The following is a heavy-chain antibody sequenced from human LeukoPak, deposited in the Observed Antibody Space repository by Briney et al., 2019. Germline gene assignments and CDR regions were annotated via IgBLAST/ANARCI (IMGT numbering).Heavy chain of an antibody. D-gene: IGHD3-22*01. V-gene: IGHV4-39*01. CDR3: TASDSSGYRPFDY. CDR2: IYYSGST. J-gene: IGHJ4*02. Sequence: SETLSLTCTVSGDSISSSSYYWGWIRQPPGKGLEWIGSIYYSGSTYYNPSLKSRVTISVDTSKNQFSLKLSSVTAADTAVYYCTASDSSGYRPFDYWGQGTLVTVSS. CDR1: GDSISSSSYY.